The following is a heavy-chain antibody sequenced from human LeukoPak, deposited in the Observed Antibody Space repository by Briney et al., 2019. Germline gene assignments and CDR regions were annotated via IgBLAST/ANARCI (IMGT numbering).Heavy chain of an antibody. CDR2: IGGSGGST. CDR3: AKCHSGNYYYGMDV. V-gene: IGHV3-23*01. Sequence: GGSLRLSCAASGFTFSSYAMSWVRQAPGKGLEWVSVIGGSGGSTYYADSVKGRFTISRDNSKNTLYLQMNSLRAEDTAVYYCAKCHSGNYYYGMDVWGQGTTVTVSS. J-gene: IGHJ6*02. CDR1: GFTFSSYA. D-gene: IGHD1-26*01.